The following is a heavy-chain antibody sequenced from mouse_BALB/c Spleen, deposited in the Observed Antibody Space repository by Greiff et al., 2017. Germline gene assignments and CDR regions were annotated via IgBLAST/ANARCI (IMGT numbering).Heavy chain of an antibody. CDR2: ISYSGST. CDR1: GYSITSDYA. J-gene: IGHJ2*01. V-gene: IGHV3-2*02. CDR3: ARGNYVRFDY. Sequence: EVKLVESGPGLVKPSQSLSLTCTVTGYSITSDYAWNWIRQFPGNKLEWMGYISYSGSTSYNPSLKSRISITRDTSKNQFFLQLNSVTTEDTATYYCARGNYVRFDYWGQGTTLTVSS. D-gene: IGHD2-1*01.